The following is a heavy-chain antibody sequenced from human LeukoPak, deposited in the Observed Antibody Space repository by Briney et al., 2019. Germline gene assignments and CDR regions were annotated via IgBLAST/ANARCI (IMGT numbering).Heavy chain of an antibody. CDR2: FDPEDGET. V-gene: IGHV1-24*01. CDR3: ATEMSPSLTGVRGVIGWYGMDV. CDR1: GYTLTELS. J-gene: IGHJ6*04. Sequence: ASVKVSCKVSGYTLTELSMHWVRQAPGKGLEWMGGFDPEDGETIYAQKFQGRVTMTEDASTDTAYMELSSLRSEDTAVYYCATEMSPSLTGVRGVIGWYGMDVWGKGTTVTVSS. D-gene: IGHD3-10*01.